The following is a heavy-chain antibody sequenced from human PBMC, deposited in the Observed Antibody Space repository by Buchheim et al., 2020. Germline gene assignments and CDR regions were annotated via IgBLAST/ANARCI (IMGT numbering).Heavy chain of an antibody. J-gene: IGHJ4*02. CDR3: ASFRKGPRDGYNFDY. D-gene: IGHD5-24*01. CDR2: IYHSGSI. Sequence: QLQLQESGSGLVKPSQTLSLTCAVSGGSISSGGYSWSWIRQPPGKGLEWIGYIYHSGSIYYNPSLKSRVTISVDRSTNQFSLKLSSVTAADTAVYYCASFRKGPRDGYNFDYWGQGTL. V-gene: IGHV4-30-2*01. CDR1: GGSISSGGYS.